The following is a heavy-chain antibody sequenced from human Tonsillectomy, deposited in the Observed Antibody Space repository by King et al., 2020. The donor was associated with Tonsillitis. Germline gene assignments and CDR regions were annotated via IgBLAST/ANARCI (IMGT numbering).Heavy chain of an antibody. J-gene: IGHJ1*01. V-gene: IGHV5-51*01. D-gene: IGHD3-22*01. CDR3: VRSDRSGYPDLQH. CDR1: GYSFSNYW. Sequence: QLVQSGAEVKKSGESLKISCKGSGYSFSNYWIGWVRQMPGKGLEWMGIIYPGDSDTGYSPSFPGQVSISADKSISTAYLQWSSLKASDTAMYYCVRSDRSGYPDLQHWGQGTLVTVSS. CDR2: IYPGDSDT.